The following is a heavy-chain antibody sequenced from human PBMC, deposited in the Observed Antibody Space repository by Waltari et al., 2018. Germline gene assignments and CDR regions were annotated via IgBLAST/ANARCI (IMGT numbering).Heavy chain of an antibody. Sequence: QVQLQQWGAGTLKPSDTLSHTCGVDGGSFSGYHWTWVRQSHGKGMEWVGEINNGGVTNYSPSLKSRVTISVDASKNQFSLFVRSVTAADTAVYYCARGGVPDYYGSGSPYRNWFDPWGQGTLVTVSS. D-gene: IGHD3-10*01. J-gene: IGHJ5*02. CDR2: INNGGVT. CDR1: GGSFSGYH. V-gene: IGHV4-34*02. CDR3: ARGGVPDYYGSGSPYRNWFDP.